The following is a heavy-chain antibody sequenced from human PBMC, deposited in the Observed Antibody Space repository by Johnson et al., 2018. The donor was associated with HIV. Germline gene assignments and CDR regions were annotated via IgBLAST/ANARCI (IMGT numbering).Heavy chain of an antibody. Sequence: VQLVESGGGVVQPGRSLRLSCAASGFAVSSNYMSWVRQAPGKGLEWVGRIKSKTDGGTTDYAAPMKGRFTISRDDSKNTLYLQMNSLKTEDTAIYYCTTVAAFGAFDIWGQGTMVTVGS. D-gene: IGHD3-16*01. CDR3: TTVAAFGAFDI. J-gene: IGHJ3*02. CDR2: IKSKTDGGTT. CDR1: GFAVSSNY. V-gene: IGHV3-15*01.